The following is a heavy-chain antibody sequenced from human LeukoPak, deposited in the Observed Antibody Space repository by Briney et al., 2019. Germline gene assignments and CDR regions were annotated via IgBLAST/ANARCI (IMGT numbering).Heavy chain of an antibody. CDR3: ARDLTGPYDH. J-gene: IGHJ4*02. CDR2: INVEGNYI. D-gene: IGHD3-22*01. CDR1: GFSVTTYW. Sequence: GGSLRLSCAASGFSVTTYWMHWVRQTPGKGLVWVALINVEGNYIDYAESVKGRFTISRDSAKNTLFLQMNSLRVEDTAVYSCARDLTGPYDHWGQGTLVTVSS. V-gene: IGHV3-74*01.